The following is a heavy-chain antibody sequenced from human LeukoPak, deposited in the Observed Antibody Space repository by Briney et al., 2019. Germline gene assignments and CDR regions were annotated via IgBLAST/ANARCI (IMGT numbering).Heavy chain of an antibody. CDR2: ISSSSSTT. Sequence: GGSLRLSCAASGFTFSSYCMNWVRQAPGKGLEWVSYISSSSSTTYYADSVKGRFTISRDNAKNSLYLQMNSLRAEDTAVYYCVREAGDYVWGSYPGYYWGQGTLVTVSS. J-gene: IGHJ4*02. D-gene: IGHD3-16*02. CDR3: VREAGDYVWGSYPGYY. V-gene: IGHV3-48*01. CDR1: GFTFSSYC.